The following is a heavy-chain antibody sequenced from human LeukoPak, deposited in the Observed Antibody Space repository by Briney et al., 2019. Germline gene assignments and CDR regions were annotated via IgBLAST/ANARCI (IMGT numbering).Heavy chain of an antibody. CDR3: ARFTMIASFDY. Sequence: PGGSLRLSCAASGFTFSNAWMSWVRQAPGKGLEWVSSISSSSSYIYYADSVKGRFTISRDNAKNSLYLQMNSLRAEDTAVYYCARFTMIASFDYWGQGTLVTVSS. CDR2: ISSSSSYI. J-gene: IGHJ4*02. D-gene: IGHD3-22*01. CDR1: GFTFSNAW. V-gene: IGHV3-21*01.